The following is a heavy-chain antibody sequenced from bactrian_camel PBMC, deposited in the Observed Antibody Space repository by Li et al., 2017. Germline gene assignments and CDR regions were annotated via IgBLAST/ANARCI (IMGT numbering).Heavy chain of an antibody. J-gene: IGHJ6*01. Sequence: HVQLVESGGGSVEAGGSLRLSCVASESTYRSGCMGWYREAPGLAREGIASIDSDGSTTYIDSVKDRFTISRDNTKNPLYLQMNSLSPEDTAKYYCSAGDFDESPPGGACTAQEAVFLVAGAREPRSPSPR. CDR1: ESTYRSGC. CDR2: IDSDGST. CDR3: SAGDFDESPPGGACTAQEAVFLVA. V-gene: IGHV3S53*01. D-gene: IGHD6*01.